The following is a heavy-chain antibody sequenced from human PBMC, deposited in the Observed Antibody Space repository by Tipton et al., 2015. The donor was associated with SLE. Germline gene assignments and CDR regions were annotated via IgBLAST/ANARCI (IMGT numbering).Heavy chain of an antibody. J-gene: IGHJ4*02. D-gene: IGHD4-17*01. Sequence: TLSLTCTVSGGSISSYYWSWIRQPPGKGLEWIGYIYYSGSTNYDPSLKSRVTISVDTSKSQFSLKLSSVTAADTAVYYCARVSLDDYGDYGGPDYWGQGTLVTVSS. CDR3: ARVSLDDYGDYGGPDY. V-gene: IGHV4-59*12. CDR2: IYYSGST. CDR1: GGSISSYY.